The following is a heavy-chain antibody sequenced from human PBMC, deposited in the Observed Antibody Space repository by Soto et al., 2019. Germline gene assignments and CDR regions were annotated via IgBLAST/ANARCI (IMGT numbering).Heavy chain of an antibody. D-gene: IGHD4-17*01. CDR1: GFTFSSYA. Sequence: GGSLRLSCAASGFTFSSYAMSWVRQAPGKGLEWVSDISSSSSTIYYADSVKGRFTISRDNAKNPLYLQMNSLRDEDTAVYYCARTYYGGNLAVPALDIWGQGTMVTVSS. J-gene: IGHJ3*02. CDR3: ARTYYGGNLAVPALDI. CDR2: ISSSSSTI. V-gene: IGHV3-48*02.